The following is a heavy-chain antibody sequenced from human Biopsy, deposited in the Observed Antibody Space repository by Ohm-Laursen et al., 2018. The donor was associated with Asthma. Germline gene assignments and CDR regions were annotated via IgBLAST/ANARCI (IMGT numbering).Heavy chain of an antibody. J-gene: IGHJ6*02. CDR3: AREPIKATYFYGMDV. Sequence: SLRLSCAASGFTFSRYVMHWVRQAPGKGLEWVAVISNDGKNEYYGDSVKGRFTISRDKSKSTLYLQLSSLRAEDTAVYFCAREPIKATYFYGMDVWGQGTLVTVSS. CDR1: GFTFSRYV. D-gene: IGHD3-9*01. V-gene: IGHV3-30*04. CDR2: ISNDGKNE.